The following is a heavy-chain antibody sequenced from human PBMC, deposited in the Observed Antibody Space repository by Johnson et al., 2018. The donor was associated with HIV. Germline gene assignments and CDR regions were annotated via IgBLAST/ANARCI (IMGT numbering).Heavy chain of an antibody. J-gene: IGHJ3*02. CDR1: GFTFSSYG. D-gene: IGHD4-23*01. CDR2: IWYDGSNK. CDR3: ARDGPPYYGGNSGGAFDI. V-gene: IGHV3-30*19. Sequence: QVQLVESGGGVVQPGRSPRLSCAASGFTFSSYGMHWVRQAPGKGLEWVAVIWYDGSNKYYADSVKGRFTISIDNSKNTLYLQMNSLRAEDTAVYYCARDGPPYYGGNSGGAFDIWGQGTMVTVSS.